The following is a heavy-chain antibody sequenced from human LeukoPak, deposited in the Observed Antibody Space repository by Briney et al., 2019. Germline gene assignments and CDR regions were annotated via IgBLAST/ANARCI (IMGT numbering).Heavy chain of an antibody. V-gene: IGHV4-59*08. CDR3: ARHPFATPFDR. CDR2: VFHTGDS. D-gene: IGHD2-15*01. J-gene: IGHJ5*02. Sequence: SETLSLTCTVSGGSISSYYWSWIRQPPGKGLEWIGYVFHTGDSNCNPSLKRRVTMSLDTSKNQLSLRLTSVTAADTAVYYCARHPFATPFDRWGRGTLVTVSS. CDR1: GGSISSYY.